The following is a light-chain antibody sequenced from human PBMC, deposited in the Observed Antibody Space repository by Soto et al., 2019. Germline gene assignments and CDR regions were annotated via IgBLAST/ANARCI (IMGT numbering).Light chain of an antibody. Sequence: EIRMTQSASTLSVSPGERATLSCRASQSLGSNLAWYQQKRGQAPRLLLYGASTRATGIPARFGGSGSGTEFTLTISSLQSEDFAVYYCQHYNNWPPWTFGQGTKVDIK. CDR3: QHYNNWPPWT. V-gene: IGKV3-15*01. CDR1: QSLGSN. J-gene: IGKJ1*01. CDR2: GAS.